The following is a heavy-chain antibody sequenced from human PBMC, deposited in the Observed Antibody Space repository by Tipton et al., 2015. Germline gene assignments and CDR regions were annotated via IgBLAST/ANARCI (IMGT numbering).Heavy chain of an antibody. CDR1: AYSISSDYY. D-gene: IGHD2-15*01. Sequence: TLSLTCAVSAYSISSDYYWGWIRQPPGKGLEWIGGISHSGNTHYNPSLKSRVTISVDTSKNEVSLMLNSVTAADTAVYFCARDHSSWWDWGQGTLVTVSS. CDR2: ISHSGNT. CDR3: ARDHSSWWD. V-gene: IGHV4-38-2*02. J-gene: IGHJ4*02.